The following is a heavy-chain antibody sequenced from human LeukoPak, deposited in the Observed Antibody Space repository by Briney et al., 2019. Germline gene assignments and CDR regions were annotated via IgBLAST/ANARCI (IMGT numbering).Heavy chain of an antibody. CDR2: ISSSSSYI. Sequence: GGSLRLSCAASGFTFSSYSMNWVRQAPGKGLEWVSSISSSSSYIYYADSVKGRFTISRDNAKNSLHLQMNSLRAEDTAVYYCARDAAAGTNQVNWFDPWGQGTLVTVSS. D-gene: IGHD6-13*01. CDR1: GFTFSSYS. J-gene: IGHJ5*02. CDR3: ARDAAAGTNQVNWFDP. V-gene: IGHV3-21*01.